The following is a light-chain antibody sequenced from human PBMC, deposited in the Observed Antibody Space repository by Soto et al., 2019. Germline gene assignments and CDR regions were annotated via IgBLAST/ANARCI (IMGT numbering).Light chain of an antibody. CDR2: KAS. V-gene: IGKV1-5*03. CDR3: QHYYTYPYT. CDR1: QNINNL. Sequence: DIQMTQSPSTLSASVGGGVTISCRASQNINNLLAWYQQKPGKVPKLLIYKASSLESGVPSRFSGSGSGTDFTLTISSLQPDDFATYYCQHYYTYPYTFGQGTKLEIK. J-gene: IGKJ2*01.